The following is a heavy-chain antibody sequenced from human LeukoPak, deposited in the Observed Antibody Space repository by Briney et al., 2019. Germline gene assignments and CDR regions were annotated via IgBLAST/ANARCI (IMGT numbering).Heavy chain of an antibody. J-gene: IGHJ6*02. D-gene: IGHD5-18*01. CDR2: ISSSSSYI. Sequence: GGSLRLSCAASGFTFSSYSMNWVRQAPGKGLEWVSSISSSSSYIYYADSVKGRFTISRDNAKNSLYLQMNSLRAEDTAVYYCARDGRATAMGYYYYYGMDVWGQGTTVTVPS. CDR1: GFTFSSYS. V-gene: IGHV3-21*01. CDR3: ARDGRATAMGYYYYYGMDV.